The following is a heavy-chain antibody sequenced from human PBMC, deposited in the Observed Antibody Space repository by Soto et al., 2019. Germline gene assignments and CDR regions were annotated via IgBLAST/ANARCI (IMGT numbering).Heavy chain of an antibody. CDR1: GFTFSDHY. CDR2: SRNKAKKYTT. V-gene: IGHV3-72*01. CDR3: VRIYCSENKCYHIDY. Sequence: DVQVVDSGGDLVQPGGSLRLSCVVSGFTFSDHYIDWVRQAPGKGLEWIARSRNKAKKYTTEYAASVKGRFTISRDDSKKSVYLQMNSLKTEDTAVYYCVRIYCSENKCYHIDYWGQGTLVTVSS. J-gene: IGHJ4*02. D-gene: IGHD2-15*01.